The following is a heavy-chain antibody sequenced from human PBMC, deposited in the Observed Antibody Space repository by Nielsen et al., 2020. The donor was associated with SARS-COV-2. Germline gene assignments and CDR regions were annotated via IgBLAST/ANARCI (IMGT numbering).Heavy chain of an antibody. CDR3: ARVSGYGNWFDP. CDR2: INPSGGST. D-gene: IGHD3-10*01. CDR1: GYTFTNYY. J-gene: IGHJ5*02. Sequence: ASVKVSCKASGYTFTNYYIHWVRQAPGQGLEWMGIINPSGGSTSYAQKSQGRVTMTRDTSTSTVYMELSSLRSEDTAVYFCARVSGYGNWFDPWGQGTLVTVSS. V-gene: IGHV1-46*01.